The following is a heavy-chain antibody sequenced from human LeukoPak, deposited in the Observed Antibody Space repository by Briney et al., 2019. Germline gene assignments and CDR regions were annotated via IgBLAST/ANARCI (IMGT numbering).Heavy chain of an antibody. Sequence: GGSLRLSCAASEFSVGSNYMTWVRQAPGKGLEWVSLIYSGGSTYYADSVKGRFTISRDNAKNTLYLQMNSLRAEDTAVYYCARDHDYFYYYMDVWGKGTTVTISS. CDR1: EFSVGSNY. CDR2: IYSGGST. CDR3: ARDHDYFYYYMDV. J-gene: IGHJ6*03. V-gene: IGHV3-66*01.